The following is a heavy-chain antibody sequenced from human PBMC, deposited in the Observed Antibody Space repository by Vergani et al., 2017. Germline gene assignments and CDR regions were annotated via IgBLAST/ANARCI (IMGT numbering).Heavy chain of an antibody. V-gene: IGHV4-59*01. J-gene: IGHJ6*03. D-gene: IGHD2-2*01. CDR1: GGSISSYY. Sequence: QVQLQESGPGLVKPSETLSLTCTVSGGSISSYYWSWIRQPPGKGLEWIGYIYYSGSTNYNPSLKSRVTISVDTSKNQFSLKLSSVTAADTAVYYFARAVVPAARYYYYYMDVWGKGTTVTVSS. CDR3: ARAVVPAARYYYYYMDV. CDR2: IYYSGST.